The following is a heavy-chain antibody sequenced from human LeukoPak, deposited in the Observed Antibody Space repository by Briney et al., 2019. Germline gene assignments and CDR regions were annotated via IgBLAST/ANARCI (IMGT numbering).Heavy chain of an antibody. D-gene: IGHD2-2*01. CDR3: VGPTCLRGGYCSMNP. CDR1: GFTFSSYE. Sequence: PGGSLRLSCAASGFTFSSYEMNWVRQAPGKGLEWVSYISSSGSTIYYADSVKGRFTISRDNAKNSLYLQMNSLRAEDTAVYYCVGPTCLRGGYCSMNPWGQGTLVTVSS. CDR2: ISSSGSTI. V-gene: IGHV3-48*03. J-gene: IGHJ5*02.